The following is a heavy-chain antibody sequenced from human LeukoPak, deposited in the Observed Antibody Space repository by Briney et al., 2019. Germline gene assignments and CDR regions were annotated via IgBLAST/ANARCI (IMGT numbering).Heavy chain of an antibody. CDR2: IYYSGST. Sequence: SETLSLTCTVSGGSISSYYWSRTRQPPGKGLEWIGYIYYSGSTNYNPSLKSRVTISVDTSKNQFSLKLSSVTAADTAVYYCARGCSGGSCYPSSRYYYYYYMDVGGKGTTVTVSS. D-gene: IGHD2-15*01. CDR1: GGSISSYY. J-gene: IGHJ6*03. CDR3: ARGCSGGSCYPSSRYYYYYYMDV. V-gene: IGHV4-59*01.